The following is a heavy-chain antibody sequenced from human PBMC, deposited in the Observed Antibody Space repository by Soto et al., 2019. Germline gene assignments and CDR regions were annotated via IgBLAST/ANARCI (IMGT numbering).Heavy chain of an antibody. D-gene: IGHD6-13*01. Sequence: PGGSLRLSCAASGFTVSSNYMSWVRQAPGKGLEWVSVIYSGGSTYYADSVKGRFTISRDNSKNTLYLQMNSLRAEDTAVYYCATSIAAAGTFDYLGQGNLVTVS. CDR3: ATSIAAAGTFDY. J-gene: IGHJ4*02. V-gene: IGHV3-66*01. CDR2: IYSGGST. CDR1: GFTVSSNY.